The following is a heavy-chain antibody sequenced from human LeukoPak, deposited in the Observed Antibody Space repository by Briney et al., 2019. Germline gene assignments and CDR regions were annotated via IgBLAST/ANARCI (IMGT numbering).Heavy chain of an antibody. CDR2: IDYSGGSS. D-gene: IGHD3-22*01. V-gene: IGHV3-23*01. J-gene: IGHJ3*02. CDR3: ARETDSSGYNDAFDI. CDR1: GFTLSSYE. Sequence: GGSLRLSCTVSGFTLSSYEMSWIRQAPGKGLEWVSSIDYSGGSSYYADSVKGRFTISRDDSKNSLYLQMNSLRAEDTAVYYCARETDSSGYNDAFDIWGQGTMVTVSS.